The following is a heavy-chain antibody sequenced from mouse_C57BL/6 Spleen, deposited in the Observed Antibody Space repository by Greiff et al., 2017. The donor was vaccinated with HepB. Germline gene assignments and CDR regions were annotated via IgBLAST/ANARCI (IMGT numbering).Heavy chain of an antibody. V-gene: IGHV5-4*03. J-gene: IGHJ2*01. CDR3: ARGYYGTLLFDY. CDR2: ISDGGSYT. D-gene: IGHD1-1*01. CDR1: GFTFSSYA. Sequence: EVNVVESGGGLVKPGGSLKLSCAASGFTFSSYAMSWVRQTPEKRLEWVATISDGGSYTYYPDNVKGRFTISRDNAKNNLYLQMSHLKSEDTAMYYCARGYYGTLLFDYWGQGTTLTVSS.